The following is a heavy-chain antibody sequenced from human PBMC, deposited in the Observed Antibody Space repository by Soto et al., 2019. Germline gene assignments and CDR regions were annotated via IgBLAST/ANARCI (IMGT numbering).Heavy chain of an antibody. Sequence: SETLSLTCTVSGGSISSSSYYWGWIRQPPGKGLEWIGSIYYSGSTYYNPSLKSRVTISVDTSKNQFSLKLSSVTAADTAVYYCARELVKDYYYYGMDVWGQGTTVTVSS. V-gene: IGHV4-39*02. CDR3: ARELVKDYYYYGMDV. CDR2: IYYSGST. J-gene: IGHJ6*02. D-gene: IGHD2-15*01. CDR1: GGSISSSSYY.